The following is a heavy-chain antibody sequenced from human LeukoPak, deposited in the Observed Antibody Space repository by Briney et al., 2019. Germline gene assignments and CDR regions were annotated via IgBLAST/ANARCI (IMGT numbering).Heavy chain of an antibody. CDR3: ASSIRRTAAGKVSRQVDY. CDR2: IYSGGST. J-gene: IGHJ4*02. CDR1: GFTVSSNC. V-gene: IGHV3-53*01. Sequence: PGGSLRLSCAASGFTVSSNCMSWVRQAPGKGLEWVSVIYSGGSTYYADSVKGRFTISRDNSKNTLYLQMNSLRAEDTAVYYCASSIRRTAAGKVSRQVDYWGQGTLVTVSS. D-gene: IGHD6-13*01.